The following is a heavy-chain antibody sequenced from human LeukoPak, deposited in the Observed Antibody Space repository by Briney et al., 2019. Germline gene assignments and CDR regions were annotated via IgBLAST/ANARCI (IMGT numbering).Heavy chain of an antibody. CDR3: ARVPSWKGYMDV. V-gene: IGHV3-23*01. D-gene: IGHD1-1*01. J-gene: IGHJ6*03. CDR1: GFTFSSYG. Sequence: GGSLRLSCAASGFTFSSYGMSWVRQAPGKGLEWVSAISGSSGSTYYADSVKGRFTISRDNSKNTLYLQMNSLRAEDTAVYYCARVPSWKGYMDVWGKGTTVTVSS. CDR2: ISGSSGST.